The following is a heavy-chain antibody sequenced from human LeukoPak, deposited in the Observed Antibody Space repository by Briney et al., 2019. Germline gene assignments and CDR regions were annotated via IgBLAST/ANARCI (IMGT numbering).Heavy chain of an antibody. V-gene: IGHV3-64*01. CDR2: ISSNGGST. J-gene: IGHJ4*02. CDR1: GFTFSSYA. CDR3: ARGPGTIAATGPFDY. D-gene: IGHD2-15*01. Sequence: GGTLRLSCAASGFTFSSYAMHWVRQAPGKGLEYVSAISSNGGSTYYANSVKGRFTISRDNSKNTLYLQMGSLRAEDMAVYYCARGPGTIAATGPFDYWGQGTLVTVSS.